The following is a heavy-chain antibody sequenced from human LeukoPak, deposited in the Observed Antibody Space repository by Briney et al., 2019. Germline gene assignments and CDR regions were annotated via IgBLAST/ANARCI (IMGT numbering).Heavy chain of an antibody. J-gene: IGHJ6*02. V-gene: IGHV3-23*01. D-gene: IGHD2-21*02. Sequence: GSLRLSCAASGFTFSSYAMSWVRQAPGKGLEWVSAISGSGGSTYYADSVKGRFTISRDNSKNTLYLQMNSLRAEDTAVYYCARGYCGGDCYSLYYYGMDVWGQGTTVTVSS. CDR1: GFTFSSYA. CDR3: ARGYCGGDCYSLYYYGMDV. CDR2: ISGSGGST.